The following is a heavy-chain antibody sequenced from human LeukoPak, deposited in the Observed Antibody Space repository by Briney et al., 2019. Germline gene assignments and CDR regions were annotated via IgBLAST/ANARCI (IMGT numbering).Heavy chain of an antibody. CDR2: ISYDGSNK. J-gene: IGHJ4*02. V-gene: IGHV3-30*04. D-gene: IGHD2/OR15-2a*01. Sequence: GGSLRLSCAASGFTFSSYAMHWVRQAPGKGREWVAVISYDGSNKYYADSVKGRFTISRDNSKNTLYLQMNSLRAEDTAVYYCARDRNENSPFDYWGQGTLVTVSS. CDR3: ARDRNENSPFDY. CDR1: GFTFSSYA.